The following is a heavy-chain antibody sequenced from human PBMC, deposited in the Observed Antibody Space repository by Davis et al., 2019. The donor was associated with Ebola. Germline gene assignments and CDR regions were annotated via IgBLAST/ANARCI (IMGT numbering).Heavy chain of an antibody. J-gene: IGHJ4*02. CDR3: ASNLGSGSYFTY. V-gene: IGHV4-59*01. Sequence: MPSETLSLTCTVSGGSISGDYWSWVRQPPGKGLEWIGYIYFSGITNYNPSLKSRVTITVDTSKNQISLHLNSVTAADTAVYYCASNLGSGSYFTYWGQGILVTVSS. D-gene: IGHD3-10*01. CDR2: IYFSGIT. CDR1: GGSISGDY.